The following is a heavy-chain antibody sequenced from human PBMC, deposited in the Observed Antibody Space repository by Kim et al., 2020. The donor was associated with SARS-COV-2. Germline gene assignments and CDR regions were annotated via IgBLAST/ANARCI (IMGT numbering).Heavy chain of an antibody. CDR2: IVVGSGNT. J-gene: IGHJ6*02. V-gene: IGHV1-58*02. CDR1: GFTFTSSA. CDR3: AAYRNAGLGDGMDV. D-gene: IGHD4-4*01. Sequence: SVKVSCKASGFTFTSSAMQWVRQARGQRLEWIGWIVVGSGNTNYAQKFQERVTITRDMSTSTAYMELSSLRSEDTAVYYCAAYRNAGLGDGMDVWGQGTTVTVSS.